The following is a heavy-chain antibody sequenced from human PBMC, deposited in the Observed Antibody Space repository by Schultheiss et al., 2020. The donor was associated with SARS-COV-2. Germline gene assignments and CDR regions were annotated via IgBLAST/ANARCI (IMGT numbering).Heavy chain of an antibody. V-gene: IGHV4-30-2*01. J-gene: IGHJ2*01. CDR2: IYHSGST. CDR1: GGSISSGTYS. CDR3: ARGGLSSVYWYFDL. Sequence: SETLSLTCAVSGGSISSGTYSWSWIRQPPGKGLEWIGYIYHSGSTYYNPSLKSRVTISVDKSKNQFSLKLSSVTAADTAVYYCARGGLSSVYWYFDLWGRGTLVTVSS.